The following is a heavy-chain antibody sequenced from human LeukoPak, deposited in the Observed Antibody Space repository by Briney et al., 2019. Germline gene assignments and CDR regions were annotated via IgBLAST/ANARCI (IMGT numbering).Heavy chain of an antibody. Sequence: SETLSLTCTVSGGSISSGSYYWGWIRQPPGKGLEWIANIYYSGSTYYNPSLKSRVTISVDTSKNQFSLRLNSVTAADTAVYYCARWDYYASGSYFIDFWGQGTLVTVSS. CDR1: GGSISSGSYY. J-gene: IGHJ4*02. D-gene: IGHD3-10*01. CDR3: ARWDYYASGSYFIDF. V-gene: IGHV4-39*01. CDR2: IYYSGST.